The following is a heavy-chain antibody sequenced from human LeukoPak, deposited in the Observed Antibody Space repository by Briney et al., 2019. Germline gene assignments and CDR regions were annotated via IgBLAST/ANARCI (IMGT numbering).Heavy chain of an antibody. CDR2: ISYDGSSK. D-gene: IGHD2-2*01. CDR3: ARGGRIGVPAAIRWFDP. Sequence: PGGSLRLSCAASGFTFSGYGAHWVRQAPGKGLEWVALISYDGSSKYYADSVKGRFTISRDNSKNTLYLQMNSLRAEDTAVYYCARGGRIGVPAAIRWFDPWGQGTLVTVSS. CDR1: GFTFSGYG. V-gene: IGHV3-30*03. J-gene: IGHJ5*02.